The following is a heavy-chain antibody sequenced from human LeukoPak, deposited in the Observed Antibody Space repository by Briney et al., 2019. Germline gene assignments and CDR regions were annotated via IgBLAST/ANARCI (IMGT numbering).Heavy chain of an antibody. CDR1: GFTFSSYG. V-gene: IGHV3-33*01. J-gene: IGHJ3*02. Sequence: GGSLRLSCAASGFTFSSYGMHWVRQAPGKGLEWVAVIWYDGSNKYYADSVKGRFTISRDNSKNTLYLQMNSLRAEDTAVCYCARDLWVAAGGSAFDIWGQGTMVTVSS. CDR2: IWYDGSNK. D-gene: IGHD6-13*01. CDR3: ARDLWVAAGGSAFDI.